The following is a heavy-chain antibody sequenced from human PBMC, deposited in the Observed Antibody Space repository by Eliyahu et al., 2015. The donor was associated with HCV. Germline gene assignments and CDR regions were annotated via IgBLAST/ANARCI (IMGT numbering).Heavy chain of an antibody. CDR1: GGSFSGYY. CDR2: INXXGST. D-gene: IGHD2-2*01. J-gene: IGHJ4*02. Sequence: QVQLQQWGAGLLKPSETLSLXCAVXGGSFSGYYWXXXRQPPGXGLEWIGEINXXGSTNYNPSLKSRVTISVDTSKNQFSLKLSSVTAADTAVYYCARERYCSSTSCHLPVDYWGQGTLVTVSS. V-gene: IGHV4-34*01. CDR3: ARERYCSSTSCHLPVDY.